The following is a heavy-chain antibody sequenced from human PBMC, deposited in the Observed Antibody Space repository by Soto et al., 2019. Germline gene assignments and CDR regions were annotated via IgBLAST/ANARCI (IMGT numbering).Heavy chain of an antibody. CDR1: GFTFSSYG. V-gene: IGHV3-33*01. D-gene: IGHD3-3*01. J-gene: IGHJ3*02. CDR2: IWYDGSNK. Sequence: QSGGSLRLSCAASGFTFSSYGMHWVRQAPGKGLEWVAVIWYDGSNKYYADSVEGRFTISRDNSKNTLYLQMNSLRAEDTAVYYCARAAYYDFWSGYYTGAFDIWGQGTMVTVSS. CDR3: ARAAYYDFWSGYYTGAFDI.